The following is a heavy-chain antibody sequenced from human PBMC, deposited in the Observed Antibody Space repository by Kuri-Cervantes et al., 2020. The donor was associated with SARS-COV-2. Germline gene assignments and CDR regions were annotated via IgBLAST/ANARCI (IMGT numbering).Heavy chain of an antibody. CDR2: INPNTGVT. Sequence: ASVKVSCKASGYTFSGYYMHWVRQAPGQGLEWMGWINPNTGVTGYTQKFQDRITMTRDTSVSTAYMELSSLTFADTATYYCTRRSVTRDYWGQGTLVTVSS. D-gene: IGHD2-21*02. CDR1: GYTFSGYY. CDR3: TRRSVTRDY. J-gene: IGHJ4*02. V-gene: IGHV1-2*02.